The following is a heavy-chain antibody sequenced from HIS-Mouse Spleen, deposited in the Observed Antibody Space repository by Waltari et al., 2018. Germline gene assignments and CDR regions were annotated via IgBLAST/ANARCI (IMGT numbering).Heavy chain of an antibody. Sequence: EVQLVESGGGLVQPGGSLRLAWAASGFTFSSYWMRGVRQAPGKGLEWVANIKQDGSEKYYVDSVKGRFTISRDNAKNSLYLQMNSLRAEDTAVYYCAREGDSGSYFDYWGQGTLVTVSS. CDR2: IKQDGSEK. J-gene: IGHJ4*02. D-gene: IGHD1-26*01. V-gene: IGHV3-7*01. CDR1: GFTFSSYW. CDR3: AREGDSGSYFDY.